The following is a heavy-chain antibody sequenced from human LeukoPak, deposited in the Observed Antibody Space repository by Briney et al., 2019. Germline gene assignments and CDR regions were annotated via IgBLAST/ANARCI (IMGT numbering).Heavy chain of an antibody. CDR3: ARVRWNYYDKPADAFDI. D-gene: IGHD3-22*01. CDR1: GGTFSSYA. Sequence: SVKVSCKASGGTFSSYAISWVRQAPGQGLEWMGRIIPIFGTANYAQKFQGRVTITTDESTSTAYMELSSLRSEDTAVYYCARVRWNYYDKPADAFDIWGQGTMVTVSS. J-gene: IGHJ3*02. V-gene: IGHV1-69*05. CDR2: IIPIFGTA.